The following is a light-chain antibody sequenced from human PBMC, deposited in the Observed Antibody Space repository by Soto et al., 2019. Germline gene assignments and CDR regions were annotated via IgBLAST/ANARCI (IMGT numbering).Light chain of an antibody. J-gene: IGKJ1*01. CDR3: KQYGSSPGT. CDR2: GAS. CDR1: QSVSSSY. V-gene: IGKV3-20*01. Sequence: EIVLTQSPGTLSLSPGERATLSCRASQSVSSSYLAWYQQKPGQAPRLLIYGASSRATGIPDRLSGSGSGTDFTLTISRLEPEDFAVYYCKQYGSSPGTFGQGTKV.